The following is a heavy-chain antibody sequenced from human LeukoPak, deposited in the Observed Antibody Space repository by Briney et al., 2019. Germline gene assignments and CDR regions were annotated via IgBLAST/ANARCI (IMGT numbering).Heavy chain of an antibody. CDR3: ARDGADYYDSSGYYFDY. D-gene: IGHD3-22*01. J-gene: IGHJ4*02. CDR2: ISYDGSNK. Sequence: GGSLRLSCAASGFTFRNYVIHWVRQAPGKGLEWVAVISYDGSNKYYADSVKGRFTISRDNSKNTLYLQMNSLRAEDTAVYYCARDGADYYDSSGYYFDYWGQGTLVTVSS. V-gene: IGHV3-30-3*01. CDR1: GFTFRNYV.